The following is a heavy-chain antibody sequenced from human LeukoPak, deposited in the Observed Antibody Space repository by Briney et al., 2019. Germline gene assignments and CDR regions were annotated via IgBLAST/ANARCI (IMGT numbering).Heavy chain of an antibody. J-gene: IGHJ4*02. CDR3: ARAPDILTGYYRLDY. CDR1: GGSISSSSYY. CDR2: IYYSGST. Sequence: SETLSLTCTVSGGSISSSSYYWGWIRQPPGKGLEWIGSIYYSGSTYYNPSLKSRVTISVDTSKNQFSLKLSSVTAADTAVYYCARAPDILTGYYRLDYWGQGTLVTVSS. D-gene: IGHD3-9*01. V-gene: IGHV4-39*07.